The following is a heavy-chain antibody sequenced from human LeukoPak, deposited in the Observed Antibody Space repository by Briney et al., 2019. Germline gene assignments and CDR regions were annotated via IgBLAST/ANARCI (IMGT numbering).Heavy chain of an antibody. CDR3: AKDGYYYDSSGYYDGWFDP. Sequence: GGSLRLSCAASGFTFSSYGMHWVRQAPGKGLEWVAFIRYDGSNKYYADSVKGRFTISRDNSKNTLYLQMNSLRAEDTAVYYCAKDGYYYDSSGYYDGWFDPWGQGTLVTVSS. D-gene: IGHD3-22*01. CDR2: IRYDGSNK. CDR1: GFTFSSYG. V-gene: IGHV3-30*02. J-gene: IGHJ5*02.